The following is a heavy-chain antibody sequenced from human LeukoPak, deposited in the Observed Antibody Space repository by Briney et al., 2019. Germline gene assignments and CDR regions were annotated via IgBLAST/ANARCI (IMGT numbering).Heavy chain of an antibody. Sequence: GASVKVSCKVSGYTLTELSMHWVRQAPGKGLEWMGGFDPEDGETIYAQKLQGRVTMTTDTSTSTAYMDLRSLRSDDTAVYYCARGGATTSFDSWGQGTLITVSS. D-gene: IGHD1-26*01. J-gene: IGHJ4*02. V-gene: IGHV1-24*01. CDR3: ARGGATTSFDS. CDR1: GYTLTELS. CDR2: FDPEDGET.